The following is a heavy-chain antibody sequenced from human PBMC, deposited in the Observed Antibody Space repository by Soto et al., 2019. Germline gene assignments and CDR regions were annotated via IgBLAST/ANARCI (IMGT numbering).Heavy chain of an antibody. CDR1: GGTFSSYT. CDR2: IIPILGIA. CDR3: AIIAVAGTPYYYGMDV. J-gene: IGHJ6*02. D-gene: IGHD6-19*01. V-gene: IGHV1-69*02. Sequence: QVQLVQSGAEVKKPGSSVKVSCKASGGTFSSYTISWVRQAPGQGLEWMGRIIPILGIANYAQKFQGRVTITADKSTSTAYMELSSLRSEDTAVYYCAIIAVAGTPYYYGMDVWGQGTTVTVSS.